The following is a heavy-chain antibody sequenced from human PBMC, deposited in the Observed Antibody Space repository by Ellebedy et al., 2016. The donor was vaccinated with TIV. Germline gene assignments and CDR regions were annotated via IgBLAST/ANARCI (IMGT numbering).Heavy chain of an antibody. CDR1: GFTFDKYW. CDR3: ARESDWSFDS. V-gene: IGHV3-7*01. D-gene: IGHD3-9*01. CDR2: IRPGGSET. J-gene: IGHJ4*02. Sequence: GESLKISXVASGFTFDKYWMTWVRQAPGKGLEWVAKIRPGGSETYYVDSVKGRFTLSRDNAKNSLYLQMNNLRAEDTAVYYCARESDWSFDSWGQGTLVTVSS.